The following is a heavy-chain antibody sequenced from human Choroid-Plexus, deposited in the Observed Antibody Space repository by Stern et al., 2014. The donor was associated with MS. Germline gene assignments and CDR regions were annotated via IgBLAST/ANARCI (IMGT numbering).Heavy chain of an antibody. CDR1: GFTLGSCA. D-gene: IGHD2/OR15-2a*01. CDR3: AKDRQYLTYFFDH. Sequence: VQLVESGGGVAQPGRPLRLSCVASGFTLGSCAMHWVRQAPGQGLEWMADVSYDGSNKYYADSGKGRFTISRDNSQNTLYMQMSSLRPEDTAVYYCAKDRQYLTYFFDHWGQGALVTVSS. V-gene: IGHV3-30*18. J-gene: IGHJ5*02. CDR2: VSYDGSNK.